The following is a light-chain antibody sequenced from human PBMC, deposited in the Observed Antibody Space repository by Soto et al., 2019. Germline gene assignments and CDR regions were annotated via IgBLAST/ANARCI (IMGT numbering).Light chain of an antibody. CDR1: QSVSSN. CDR3: QQYDNWPLT. CDR2: GAS. J-gene: IGKJ4*01. V-gene: IGKV3-15*01. Sequence: EIVMTQSPATLSASPGERVALXCRASQSVSSNLAWYQQKPGQAPRFLIYGASTRATGIPARFSGSGSGTEFTLTISSLQSEDFAAYYCQQYDNWPLTFGGGTKVDIK.